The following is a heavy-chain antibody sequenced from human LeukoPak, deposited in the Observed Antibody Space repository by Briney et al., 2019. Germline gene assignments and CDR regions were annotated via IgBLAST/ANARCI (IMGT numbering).Heavy chain of an antibody. Sequence: GASVKVSCKASGYTFTSYYMHWVRQAPGQGLEWMGIINPSGGSTSYAQKFQGRVTMTRDTSTSTVYMELSSLRSEDTAVYYCARTGITMARPPGFDIWGQGTMVTVSS. CDR3: ARTGITMARPPGFDI. D-gene: IGHD3-10*01. CDR1: GYTFTSYY. V-gene: IGHV1-46*01. CDR2: INPSGGST. J-gene: IGHJ3*02.